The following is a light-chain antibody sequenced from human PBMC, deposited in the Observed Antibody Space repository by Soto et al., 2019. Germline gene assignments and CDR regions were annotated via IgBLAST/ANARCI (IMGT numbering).Light chain of an antibody. CDR2: NVN. V-gene: IGLV2-14*02. CDR1: SSDVGSYNL. J-gene: IGLJ1*01. CDR3: SSYSDTNIYV. Sequence: SALTQPASVSGSLGQSITISCTGTSSDVGSYNLVSWFQQHPGKAPKLMIYNVNGRPSGVPRRFSGSKSGNTASLTVSGLQAVDEADYYCSSYSDTNIYVFGTGTKAPS.